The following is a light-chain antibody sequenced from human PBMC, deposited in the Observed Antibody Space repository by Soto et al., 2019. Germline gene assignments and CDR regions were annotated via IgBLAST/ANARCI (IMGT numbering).Light chain of an antibody. Sequence: EVVMTQSPATLSVSPGERFILSCRASQSVSSNLVWYQQKPGQAPRLLIYGTSIRATGIPDRFSGSGSWTDLTLTITRLEPEDFAVYYCQRFGTSPPWTFGQGTKVYIK. V-gene: IGKV3-20*01. CDR2: GTS. J-gene: IGKJ1*01. CDR3: QRFGTSPPWT. CDR1: QSVSSN.